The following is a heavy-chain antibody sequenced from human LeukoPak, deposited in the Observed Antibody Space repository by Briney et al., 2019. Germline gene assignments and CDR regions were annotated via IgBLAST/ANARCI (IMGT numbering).Heavy chain of an antibody. Sequence: SVKVSCKASGGTFSSYAISWVRQAPGQGLEWMGGIIPIFGTANYAQKFQGRVTITADESTSTAYMELSSLRSEDTAVYYCARGPWAYCGGDCYRAFDIWGQGTMVTVSS. CDR1: GGTFSSYA. CDR3: ARGPWAYCGGDCYRAFDI. V-gene: IGHV1-69*01. CDR2: IIPIFGTA. D-gene: IGHD2-21*02. J-gene: IGHJ3*02.